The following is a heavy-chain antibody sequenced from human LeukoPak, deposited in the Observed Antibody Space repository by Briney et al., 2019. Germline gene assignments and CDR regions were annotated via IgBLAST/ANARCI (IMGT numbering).Heavy chain of an antibody. Sequence: GGSLRLSCAASGFTFSSYAMSWVRQAPGKGLEWVSALSGSGDTTYYADSVKGGFTISRDNSKNTLYLQMNSLRAEDTAVYYCAKDQDSMVRGIIWMNNWFDPWGQGTLVTVSS. J-gene: IGHJ5*02. D-gene: IGHD3-10*01. CDR1: GFTFSSYA. V-gene: IGHV3-23*01. CDR2: LSGSGDTT. CDR3: AKDQDSMVRGIIWMNNWFDP.